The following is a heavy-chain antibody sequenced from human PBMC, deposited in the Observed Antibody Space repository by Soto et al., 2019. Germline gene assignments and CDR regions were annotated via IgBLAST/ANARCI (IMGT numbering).Heavy chain of an antibody. J-gene: IGHJ4*02. D-gene: IGHD6-19*01. CDR1: GFTFSSHG. CDR3: AKDSEQWLALDY. CDR2: ISYDGSNK. Sequence: GGSLRLSCAASGFTFSSHGMHWVRQAPGKGLEWVAVISYDGSNKYYADSVKGRFTISRDNSKNTLYLQMNSLRAEDTAVYYCAKDSEQWLALDYWGQGTLVTVSS. V-gene: IGHV3-30*18.